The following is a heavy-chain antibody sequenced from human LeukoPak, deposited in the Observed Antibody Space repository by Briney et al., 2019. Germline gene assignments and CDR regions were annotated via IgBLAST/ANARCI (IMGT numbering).Heavy chain of an antibody. J-gene: IGHJ4*02. V-gene: IGHV3-11*03. CDR3: ARTNSLDY. CDR2: ISGSSSKT. Sequence: GGSLRLSCAASGFTFSDYYMSWIRQAQGKGLEWVSWISGSSSKTSYADSVEGRFTISRDNAKNSVYLQMNSLRAEDTAVYYCARTNSLDYWGQGTLVTVSS. CDR1: GFTFSDYY.